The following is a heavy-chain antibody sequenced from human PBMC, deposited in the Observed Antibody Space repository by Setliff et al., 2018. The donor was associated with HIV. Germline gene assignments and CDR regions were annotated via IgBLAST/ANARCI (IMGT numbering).Heavy chain of an antibody. D-gene: IGHD7-27*01. J-gene: IGHJ4*02. V-gene: IGHV5-51*01. CDR1: GYIFTNYL. CDR2: VYPGDSVT. Sequence: PGASLKISCKASGYIFTNYLIGWVRQMPGKGLEWIGVVYPGDSVTRYGPSFHGQVSISADRSITTAYLQWDILKAADTAMYYSTGRRRAPGTGDLDAYWGQGTLVTAPQ. CDR3: TGRRRAPGTGDLDAY.